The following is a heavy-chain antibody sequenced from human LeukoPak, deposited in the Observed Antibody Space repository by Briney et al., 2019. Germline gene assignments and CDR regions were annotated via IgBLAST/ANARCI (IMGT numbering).Heavy chain of an antibody. CDR3: ARVTIFGVVKIPNDY. CDR2: ISSSSSTI. V-gene: IGHV3-48*01. CDR1: GFTFSSYS. D-gene: IGHD3-3*01. J-gene: IGHJ4*02. Sequence: GGSLRLSCAASGFTFSSYSMNWVRQAPGKGLEWVSYISSSSSTIYYADSVKGRFTISRDNAKNSLYLQMNSLRAEDTAVYYCARVTIFGVVKIPNDYWGQGTLVTVSS.